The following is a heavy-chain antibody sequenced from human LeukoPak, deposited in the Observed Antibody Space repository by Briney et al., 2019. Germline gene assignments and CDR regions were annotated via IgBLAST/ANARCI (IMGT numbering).Heavy chain of an antibody. CDR3: AKDRGSGWQFDY. V-gene: IGHV3-30*02. Sequence: PGGSLRLSCAASGSTFSSYGMHWVRQAPGKGLEWVAFIRYDGSNKYYADSVKGRFTISRDNSKNTLYLQMNSLRAEDTAVYYCAKDRGSGWQFDYWGQGTLVTVSS. J-gene: IGHJ4*02. CDR1: GSTFSSYG. CDR2: IRYDGSNK. D-gene: IGHD6-19*01.